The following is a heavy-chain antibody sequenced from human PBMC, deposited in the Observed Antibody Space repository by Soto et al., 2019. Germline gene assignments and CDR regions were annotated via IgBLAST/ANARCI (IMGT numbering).Heavy chain of an antibody. CDR2: ISGIRDYI. Sequence: GVSLRLSCAASGFTFSYYPLHWVRRAPGKGLEWVSSISGIRDYIRYADSVKGRFTISRDNAKTSLYLQMNSLTAEDTAVYYCAREGVHNYTEYYFDYWGQGTLVTVSS. CDR3: AREGVHNYTEYYFDY. CDR1: GFTFSYYP. V-gene: IGHV3-21*06. D-gene: IGHD3-10*01. J-gene: IGHJ4*02.